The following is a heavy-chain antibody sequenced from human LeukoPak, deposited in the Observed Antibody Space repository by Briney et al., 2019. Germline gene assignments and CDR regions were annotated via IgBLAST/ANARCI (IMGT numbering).Heavy chain of an antibody. CDR3: ARGGYSSSWYGNWFDP. V-gene: IGHV1-2*06. CDR1: GYTFTGYY. J-gene: IGHJ5*02. D-gene: IGHD6-13*01. Sequence: ASVKVSCKASGYTFTGYYMHWVRQAPGQGLEWMGRINPNSGGTNYAQKFQGRVTMTRDTSISTAYMELSGLRSDDTAVYYCARGGYSSSWYGNWFDPWGQGTLVTVSS. CDR2: INPNSGGT.